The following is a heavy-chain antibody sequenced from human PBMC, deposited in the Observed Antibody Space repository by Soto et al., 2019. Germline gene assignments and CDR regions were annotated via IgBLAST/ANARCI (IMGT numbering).Heavy chain of an antibody. Sequence: SVKVSCKAAGFAFTSSAMQWVRQARGQRLEWIGWIVVGSGNTNYAQKFQERVTITRDMSTSTAYMELSSLRSEDTAVYYCAAGLDYGDYFSDYWGQGTLVTVSS. CDR3: AAGLDYGDYFSDY. V-gene: IGHV1-58*02. D-gene: IGHD4-17*01. J-gene: IGHJ4*02. CDR1: GFAFTSSA. CDR2: IVVGSGNT.